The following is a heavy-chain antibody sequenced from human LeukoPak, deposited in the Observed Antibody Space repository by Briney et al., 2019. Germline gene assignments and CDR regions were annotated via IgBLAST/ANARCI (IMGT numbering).Heavy chain of an antibody. J-gene: IGHJ4*02. D-gene: IGHD2-15*01. CDR1: GGTFSSYA. Sequence: SVKVSCKASGGTFSSYAISWVRQAPGQGLEWMGGIIPIFGTANYAQKFQGRVTITADESTSTAYMELSSLRSEDTAVYYCARVGCSGGSCYFRFYFDYWGQGTLVTVSS. CDR3: ARVGCSGGSCYFRFYFDY. CDR2: IIPIFGTA. V-gene: IGHV1-69*13.